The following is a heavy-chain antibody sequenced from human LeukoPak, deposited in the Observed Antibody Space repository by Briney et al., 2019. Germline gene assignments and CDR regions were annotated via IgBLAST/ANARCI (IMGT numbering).Heavy chain of an antibody. J-gene: IGHJ4*02. V-gene: IGHV3-23*01. D-gene: IGHD2-2*01. Sequence: GGSLRLSCTVSGFTVSSNSMSWLRQAPGKGLEWVSVISGSGGSTYYADSVKGRFTISRDNSKNTLYLQMNSLRAEDTAVYYCAKDGFVPPPHTRRSGRPYYFDYWGQGTLVTVSS. CDR1: GFTVSSNS. CDR2: ISGSGGST. CDR3: AKDGFVPPPHTRRSGRPYYFDY.